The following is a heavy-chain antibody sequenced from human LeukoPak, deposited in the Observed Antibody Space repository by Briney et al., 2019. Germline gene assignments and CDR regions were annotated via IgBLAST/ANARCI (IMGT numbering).Heavy chain of an antibody. CDR3: AKRLSYSSTWYYFDY. CDR1: GFTFSSYA. J-gene: IGHJ4*02. Sequence: GGSLRLSCAASGFTFSSYAMSWVRQAPGKGLEWVSTIVGSGGATYYADSLKGRFTIFRDNSKNTPSLQVNSLRAEDTAVYYCAKRLSYSSTWYYFDYWGQGTLVTVSS. V-gene: IGHV3-23*01. CDR2: IVGSGGAT. D-gene: IGHD6-13*01.